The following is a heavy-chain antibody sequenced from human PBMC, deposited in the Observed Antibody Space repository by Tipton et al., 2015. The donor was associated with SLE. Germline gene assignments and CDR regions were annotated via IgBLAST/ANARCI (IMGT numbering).Heavy chain of an antibody. CDR3: ATLRCGGDRDY. V-gene: IGHV4-39*07. D-gene: IGHD2-21*01. CDR2: IYYSGST. Sequence: TLPLTCTVSGGSIGGSRYWWDWIRQPPGKGLEGIGSIYYSGSTSYNPSLKSRVTILLDTSKNQFSLKLSSVTAADTAVYYCATLRCGGDRDYWGQGTLVTVSS. CDR1: GGSIGGSRYW. J-gene: IGHJ4*02.